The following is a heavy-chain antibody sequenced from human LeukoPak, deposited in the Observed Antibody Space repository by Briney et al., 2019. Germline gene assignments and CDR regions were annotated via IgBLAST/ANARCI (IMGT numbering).Heavy chain of an antibody. Sequence: SVKVSCKASGGTFSSYAISWVRQAPGQGLEWMGGIIPIFGTANYAQKFQGRVTITADESTSTAYMELSSLRSGDTAVYYCARGAPLKRIIMVRGDANVFDIWGQGTMVTVSS. CDR3: ARGAPLKRIIMVRGDANVFDI. CDR1: GGTFSSYA. V-gene: IGHV1-69*13. J-gene: IGHJ3*02. D-gene: IGHD3-10*01. CDR2: IIPIFGTA.